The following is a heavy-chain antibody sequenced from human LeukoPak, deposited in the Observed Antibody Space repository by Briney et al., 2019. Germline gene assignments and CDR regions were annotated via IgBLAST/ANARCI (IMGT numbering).Heavy chain of an antibody. V-gene: IGHV1-2*02. Sequence: ASVKVFCKASGYTFTGYYMHWVRQAPGQGLEWMGWINPNSGGTNYAQKFQGRVTMTRDTSISTAYMELSRLRSDDTAVYYCARALYYGSGSYYNEVFDYWGQGTLVTVSS. J-gene: IGHJ4*02. D-gene: IGHD3-10*01. CDR1: GYTFTGYY. CDR2: INPNSGGT. CDR3: ARALYYGSGSYYNEVFDY.